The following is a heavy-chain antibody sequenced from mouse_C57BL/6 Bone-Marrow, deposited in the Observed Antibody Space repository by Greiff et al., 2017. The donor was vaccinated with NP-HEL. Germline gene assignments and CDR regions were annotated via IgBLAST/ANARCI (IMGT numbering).Heavy chain of an antibody. CDR1: GFTFSSYA. J-gene: IGHJ3*01. V-gene: IGHV5-9-1*02. Sequence: DVKLQESGEGLVKPGGSLKLSCAASGFTFSSYAMSWVRQTPEKRLEWVAYISSGGDYIYYADTVKGRFTISRDNARNTLYLQMSSLKSEDTAMYYCTRDRGYYYGSSPAYWGQGTLVTVSA. D-gene: IGHD1-1*01. CDR2: ISSGGDYI. CDR3: TRDRGYYYGSSPAY.